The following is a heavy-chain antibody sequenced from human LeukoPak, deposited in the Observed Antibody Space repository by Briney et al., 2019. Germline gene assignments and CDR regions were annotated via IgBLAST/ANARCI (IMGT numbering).Heavy chain of an antibody. V-gene: IGHV4-61*02. CDR2: IHTSGST. Sequence: PSETLSLTCTVSGGSISSGSYYWSWIRQPAGKGLEWIGRIHTSGSTNYNPSLKSRVTISVDTSKNQFSLKLSSVTAADTAVYYCARDPGRWLQSGFDYWGQGTLVTVSS. CDR3: ARDPGRWLQSGFDY. CDR1: GGSISSGSYY. J-gene: IGHJ4*02. D-gene: IGHD5-24*01.